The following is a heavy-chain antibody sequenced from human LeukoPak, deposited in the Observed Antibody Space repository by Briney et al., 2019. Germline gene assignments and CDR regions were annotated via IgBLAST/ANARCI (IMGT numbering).Heavy chain of an antibody. J-gene: IGHJ4*02. CDR1: GFTFSSYG. V-gene: IGHV3-30*03. CDR2: ISYDGSNK. D-gene: IGHD2-2*01. Sequence: GGSLRLSCAASGFTFSSYGMHWVRQAPGKGLEWVAVISYDGSNKYYADSVKGRFTISRDNSKNTLYLQMNSLRAEDTAVYYCAADEYQLLSPLFDWWGQGTLGTVPS. CDR3: AADEYQLLSPLFDW.